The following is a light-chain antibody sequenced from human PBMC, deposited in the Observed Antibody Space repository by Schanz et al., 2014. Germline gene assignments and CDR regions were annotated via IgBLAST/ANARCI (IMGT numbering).Light chain of an antibody. J-gene: IGLJ3*02. CDR1: SNDVGGYNY. Sequence: QSALTQPASVSGSPGQSITISCTGTSNDVGGYNYVYWYQQHPGKAPKVIIYEVRNRPSGVSDRFSGSKSGNTASLTISGLQAEDEADYYCTSYTSSRTWVFGGGTQLTVL. V-gene: IGLV2-14*01. CDR3: TSYTSSRTWV. CDR2: EVR.